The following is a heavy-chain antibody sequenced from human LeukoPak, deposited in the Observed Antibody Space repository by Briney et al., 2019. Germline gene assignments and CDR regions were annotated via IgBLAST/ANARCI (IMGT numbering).Heavy chain of an antibody. V-gene: IGHV4-59*11. J-gene: IGHJ6*03. Sequence: SETLSLTCTVSGGSISSHYWSWIRQPPGKGLEWIGYIYYSGSTNYNPSLKSRVTISVDTSKNQFSLKLSSVTAADTAVYYCARADFWSGYYLDYYYYMDVWGKGTMVTVSS. CDR1: GGSISSHY. CDR2: IYYSGST. CDR3: ARADFWSGYYLDYYYYMDV. D-gene: IGHD3-3*01.